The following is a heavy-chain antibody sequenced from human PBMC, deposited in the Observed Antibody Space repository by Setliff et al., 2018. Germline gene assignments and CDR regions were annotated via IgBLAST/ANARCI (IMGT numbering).Heavy chain of an antibody. Sequence: SETLSLTCAVYGDSFSDYYWSWIRQPPGQGLEWIEEINHSGHTNYSPSLRSRVNMSVDTSNNQFVLNLKAVTAADTAVYYCARDRTAYTYGLDVWGQGTTVTVSS. CDR2: INHSGHT. V-gene: IGHV4-34*10. CDR1: GDSFSDYY. CDR3: ARDRTAYTYGLDV. J-gene: IGHJ6*02. D-gene: IGHD3-16*01.